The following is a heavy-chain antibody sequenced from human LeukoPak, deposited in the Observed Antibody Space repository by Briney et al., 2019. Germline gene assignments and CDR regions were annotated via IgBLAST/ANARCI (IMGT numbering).Heavy chain of an antibody. CDR2: FDPEDGET. CDR3: ARKVGATGWFDY. J-gene: IGHJ4*02. D-gene: IGHD1-26*01. V-gene: IGHV1-24*01. CDR1: GYTLTELS. Sequence: GASVKVSCKVSGYTLTELSMRWVRQAPGKGLEWMGGFDPEDGETIYAQKFQGRVTMTEDTSTDTAYMELSSLRSEDTAVYYCARKVGATGWFDYWGQGTLVTVSS.